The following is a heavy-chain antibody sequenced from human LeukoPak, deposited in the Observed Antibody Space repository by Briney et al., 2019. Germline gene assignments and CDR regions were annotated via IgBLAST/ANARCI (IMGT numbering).Heavy chain of an antibody. J-gene: IGHJ3*02. Sequence: SVKVSCKASGGIFSSYAISWVRQAPGQGLEWMGRIIPIFGTANYAQKFQGRVTITTDESTSTAYMELSSLRSEDTAVYYCARGSGPDAFDIWGQGTMVTVSS. CDR3: ARGSGPDAFDI. CDR1: GGIFSSYA. D-gene: IGHD1-1*01. CDR2: IIPIFGTA. V-gene: IGHV1-69*05.